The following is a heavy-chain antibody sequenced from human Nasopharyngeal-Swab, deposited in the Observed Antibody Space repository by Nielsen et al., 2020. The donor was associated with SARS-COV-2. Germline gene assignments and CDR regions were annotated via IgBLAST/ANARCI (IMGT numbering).Heavy chain of an antibody. D-gene: IGHD4-17*01. CDR2: TRNKANSYTT. Sequence: WIRQPPGKGLEWVGRTRNKANSYTTEYAASVKGRFTISRDDSKNSLYLQMNSLKTEDTAVYYCVLETYGSYYYYYMDVWGKGTTVTSP. J-gene: IGHJ6*03. CDR3: VLETYGSYYYYYMDV. V-gene: IGHV3-72*01.